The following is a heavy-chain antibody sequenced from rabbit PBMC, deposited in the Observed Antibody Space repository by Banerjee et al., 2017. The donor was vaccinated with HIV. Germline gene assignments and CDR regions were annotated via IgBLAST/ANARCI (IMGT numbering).Heavy chain of an antibody. J-gene: IGHJ4*01. D-gene: IGHD4-1*01. CDR2: IDPVFGST. CDR3: ARIDPRYYSSDWDYFNL. V-gene: IGHV1S47*01. CDR1: GLDFGSYS. Sequence: QEQLVESGGGLVQPGGSLKLSCKASGLDFGSYSMSWVRQAPGKGLEWIGYIDPVFGSTYYASWVNGRFTISSDSAQNTVDLQMNSLTAADTATYFCARIDPRYYSSDWDYFNLWGPGTLVTVS.